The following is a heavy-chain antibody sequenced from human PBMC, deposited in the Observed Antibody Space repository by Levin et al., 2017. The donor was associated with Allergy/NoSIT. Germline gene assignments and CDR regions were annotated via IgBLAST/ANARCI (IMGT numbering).Heavy chain of an antibody. D-gene: IGHD4-11*01. V-gene: IGHV3-48*01. Sequence: AGGSLRLSCEASKFSFSSYSMSWVRQAPGKGLEWVSFIRSSSSTIYYANSVQGRFTISRDNAKNSLYLHMNSLRAEDTAVYYCARVYSNYRYYFDSWGQGTLVTVSS. CDR1: KFSFSSYS. CDR3: ARVYSNYRYYFDS. CDR2: IRSSSSTI. J-gene: IGHJ4*02.